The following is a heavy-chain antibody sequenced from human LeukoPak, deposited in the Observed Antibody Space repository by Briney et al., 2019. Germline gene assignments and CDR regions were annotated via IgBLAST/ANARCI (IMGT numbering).Heavy chain of an antibody. D-gene: IGHD3-10*01. Sequence: ASVKFSCKASGYTFTGYYMHWVRQAPGQGLEWMGWINPNSGGTNYVQKFQGRVTMTRDTSISTAYMELSRLRSDDTAVYYCARDCHGSGSYYMVYNWFDPWGQGTLVTVSS. CDR3: ARDCHGSGSYYMVYNWFDP. V-gene: IGHV1-2*02. CDR1: GYTFTGYY. CDR2: INPNSGGT. J-gene: IGHJ5*02.